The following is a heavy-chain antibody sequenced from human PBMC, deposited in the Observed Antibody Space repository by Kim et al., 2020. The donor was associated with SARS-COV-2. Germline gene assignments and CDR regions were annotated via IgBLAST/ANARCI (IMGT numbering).Heavy chain of an antibody. J-gene: IGHJ4*02. CDR1: GFTFSSYA. CDR2: ISGSGGST. V-gene: IGHV3-23*01. Sequence: GGSLRLSCAASGFTFSSYAMSWVRQAPGKGLEWVSAISGSGGSTYYADSVKGRFTISRDNSKNTLYLQMNSLRAEDTAVYYCAKDGANHGSGSYYNPNDYWGQGTLVTVSS. CDR3: AKDGANHGSGSYYNPNDY. D-gene: IGHD3-10*01.